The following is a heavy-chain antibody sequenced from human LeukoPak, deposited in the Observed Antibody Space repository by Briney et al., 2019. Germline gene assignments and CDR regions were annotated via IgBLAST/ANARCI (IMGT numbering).Heavy chain of an antibody. CDR2: IRSKAYGGTT. Sequence: PGGSLRLSCTASGFTFGDYAMSWFRQAPGKGLEWVGFIRSKAYGGTTEYAASVKGRFTISRDDSKSIAYLQMNSLKTEDTAVYYCTRDLNTAMVFGFDYWGQGTLVTVSS. V-gene: IGHV3-49*03. CDR3: TRDLNTAMVFGFDY. J-gene: IGHJ4*02. D-gene: IGHD5-18*01. CDR1: GFTFGDYA.